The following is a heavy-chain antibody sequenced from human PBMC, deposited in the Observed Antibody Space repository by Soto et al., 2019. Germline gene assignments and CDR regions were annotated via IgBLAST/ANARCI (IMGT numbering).Heavy chain of an antibody. J-gene: IGHJ6*02. Sequence: ASVKVSCKASGYTFTSYDINWVRQATGQGLEWMGWMNPNSGNTGYAQKFQGRVTMTRNTSISTAYMERSSLRFEDTAVYYCARGSGFGSGYCMDDWGQGTTVTVSS. CDR1: GYTFTSYD. CDR2: MNPNSGNT. D-gene: IGHD3-3*01. CDR3: ARGSGFGSGYCMDD. V-gene: IGHV1-8*01.